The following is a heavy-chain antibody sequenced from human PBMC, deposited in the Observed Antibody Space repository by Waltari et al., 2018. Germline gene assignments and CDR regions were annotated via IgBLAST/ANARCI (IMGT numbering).Heavy chain of an antibody. D-gene: IGHD3-22*01. Sequence: EVQLVESAGGLVKPGGSLRLSCAASGFTFSHAWMRWVRQAPGTGLEWVGSIKSKTDGGTTDYAAPVKGRFTISRDDSKNTLYLQMNSLKTEDTAVYYCTTSIYYYDSSGYRSDACDIWGQGTMVTVS. CDR3: TTSIYYYDSSGYRSDACDI. CDR2: IKSKTDGGTT. CDR1: GFTFSHAW. J-gene: IGHJ3*02. V-gene: IGHV3-15*01.